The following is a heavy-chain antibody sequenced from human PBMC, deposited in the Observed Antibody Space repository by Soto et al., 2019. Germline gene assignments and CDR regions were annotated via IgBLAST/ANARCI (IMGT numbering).Heavy chain of an antibody. D-gene: IGHD6-13*01. Sequence: ASVKLSCTASGYSFTSYYMHWVRQAPRQGLEWMGIINPSGGSTSYAQKFQGRVTMTRDTSTSTVYMELSSLRSEDTAVYYCASGRIAAALPGDPRKTNYYYYYGMDVWGQGTTVTVSS. J-gene: IGHJ6*02. CDR1: GYSFTSYY. CDR3: ASGRIAAALPGDPRKTNYYYYYGMDV. V-gene: IGHV1-46*01. CDR2: INPSGGST.